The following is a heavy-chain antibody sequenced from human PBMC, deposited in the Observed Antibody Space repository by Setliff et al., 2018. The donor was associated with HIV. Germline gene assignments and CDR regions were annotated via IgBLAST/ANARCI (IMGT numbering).Heavy chain of an antibody. D-gene: IGHD3-10*01. CDR3: ARVGVDVVRHYYYYMDV. V-gene: IGHV4-59*01. Sequence: PSETLSLTCTVSGGSISSYYWSWIRQPPGKGLEWIGYIYYSGSTNYNPSLKSRVTISVDTSKNQFSLKLGSVTAADTAVYYCARVGVDVVRHYYYYMDVWGKGTTVTVSS. J-gene: IGHJ6*03. CDR1: GGSISSYY. CDR2: IYYSGST.